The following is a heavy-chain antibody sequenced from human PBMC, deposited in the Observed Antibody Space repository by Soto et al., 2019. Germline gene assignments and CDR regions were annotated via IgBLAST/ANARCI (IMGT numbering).Heavy chain of an antibody. CDR1: GFTFSSYA. Sequence: EVQLLESGGGLVQPGGSLRLSCAASGFTFSSYAMNWVRLAPGKGLEWVSVISGSGGSTYYADSVKGRFTISRDNSKNTLYLQMNSLRAEDTAVYYYAKRATGTYFDYWGQGTLVTVSS. J-gene: IGHJ4*02. D-gene: IGHD1-1*01. CDR2: ISGSGGST. CDR3: AKRATGTYFDY. V-gene: IGHV3-23*01.